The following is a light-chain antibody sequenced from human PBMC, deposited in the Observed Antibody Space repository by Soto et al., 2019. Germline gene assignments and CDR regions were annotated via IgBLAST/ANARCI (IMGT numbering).Light chain of an antibody. J-gene: IGLJ1*01. CDR3: SSYAGSNWWV. V-gene: IGLV2-8*01. CDR2: EVT. Sequence: QSALTQPPSASGSPGQSVTISCTGTSSDVGGYNYVSWYQQHPGKAPKLMIYEVTKRPSGVPDRFSGSKSGNTASLTVSGLQAEDEADYYFSSYAGSNWWVVGTGTKLTVL. CDR1: SSDVGGYNY.